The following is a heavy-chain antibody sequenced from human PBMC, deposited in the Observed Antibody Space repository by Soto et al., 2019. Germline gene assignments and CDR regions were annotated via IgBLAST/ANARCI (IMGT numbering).Heavy chain of an antibody. CDR2: LYPGDSQI. Sequence: GESLKISCKGSGYSFTTYWIGWGRQMPGKGLEWMGILYPGDSQIRYSPSFQGHVTISVDKSISTAYLQWNSLKASDTALYYCAMSKYSTNWNQGIDVWGQGTTVTVSS. CDR1: GYSFTTYW. D-gene: IGHD5-18*01. V-gene: IGHV5-51*01. CDR3: AMSKYSTNWNQGIDV. J-gene: IGHJ6*02.